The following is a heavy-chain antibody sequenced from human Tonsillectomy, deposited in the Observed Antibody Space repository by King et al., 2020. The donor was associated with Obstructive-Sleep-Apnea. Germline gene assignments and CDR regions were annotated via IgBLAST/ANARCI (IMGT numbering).Heavy chain of an antibody. V-gene: IGHV4-59*01. CDR3: AREYHDILTGYSMAFWDY. CDR1: GDSISSYY. D-gene: IGHD3-9*01. J-gene: IGHJ4*02. Sequence: VQLQESGPGLVKPSETLSLTCTVSGDSISSYYWSWIRQPPGKGLEWIGFIYYSGSTNYNPSLKSRVTISVDTSKNQFSLKLSSVTAADTAVYYCAREYHDILTGYSMAFWDYWGQGTLVTVSS. CDR2: IYYSGST.